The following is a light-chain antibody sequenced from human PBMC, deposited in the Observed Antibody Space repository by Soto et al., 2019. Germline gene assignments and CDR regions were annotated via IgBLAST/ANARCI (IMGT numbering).Light chain of an antibody. CDR2: GAS. V-gene: IGKV3-20*01. Sequence: EIVLTQSPGTLSLSPGERATLACRASQSVSNNYLAWYQPKPGKAPRLLIYGASNRATGIPDRLSGSGSGTDFTLPIRSLQSEDFAIYFCQQYYRWRTFGQGTKVDIK. CDR1: QSVSNNY. CDR3: QQYYRWRT. J-gene: IGKJ1*01.